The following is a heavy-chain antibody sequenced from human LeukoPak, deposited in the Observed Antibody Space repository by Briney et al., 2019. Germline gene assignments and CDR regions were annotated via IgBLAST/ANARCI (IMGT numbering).Heavy chain of an antibody. D-gene: IGHD6-19*01. CDR2: IYYSGTT. V-gene: IGHV4-30-4*08. CDR3: ASLPSSGWSYFDY. J-gene: IGHJ4*02. Sequence: PSQTLSLTCSVSGGSISGAYYWSWIRQHPGKGLEYFGYIYYSGTTYYNPSLKSRVTISVDTSKNQFSLKLSSVTAADTAVYYCASLPSSGWSYFDYWGQGTLVTVSS. CDR1: GGSISGAYY.